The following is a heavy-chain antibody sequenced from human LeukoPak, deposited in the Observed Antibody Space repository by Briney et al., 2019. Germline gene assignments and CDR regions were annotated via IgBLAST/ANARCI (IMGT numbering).Heavy chain of an antibody. V-gene: IGHV1-3*01. CDR1: GYTFTSYA. CDR3: ARGRYYGSGSYFDY. CDR2: INAGNGNT. J-gene: IGHJ4*02. D-gene: IGHD3-10*01. Sequence: ASVKVSCKASGYTFTSYAMHWVRQTPGQRLEWMGWINAGNGNTKYSQKFQGRVTMTRDTSISTAYMELSRLRSDDTAVYYCARGRYYGSGSYFDYWGQGTLVTVSS.